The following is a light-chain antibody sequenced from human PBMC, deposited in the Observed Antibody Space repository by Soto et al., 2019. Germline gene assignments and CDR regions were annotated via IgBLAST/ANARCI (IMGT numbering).Light chain of an antibody. Sequence: AIQVTQSPSSLSASVGDTVTITCRASQGISSAFAWYQQKPGKVPRLLIYDVFNLQSGVPSRFSGSGSGTDFTLTIRRLQPEDFATYYCPQLETYPLTFGQGTRLEVK. J-gene: IGKJ5*01. CDR2: DVF. V-gene: IGKV1-13*02. CDR3: PQLETYPLT. CDR1: QGISSA.